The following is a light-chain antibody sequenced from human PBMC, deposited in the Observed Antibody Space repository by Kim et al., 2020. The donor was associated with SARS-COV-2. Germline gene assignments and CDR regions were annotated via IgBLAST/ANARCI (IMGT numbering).Light chain of an antibody. CDR3: GAWDDSLNGWV. J-gene: IGLJ3*02. V-gene: IGLV1-44*01. Sequence: QSVLTQPPSASGTPGQRVTISCSGSSSNIGSNTVNWYQQLPGTAPKLLIFSNDQRPSGVPDRFSGSKSGTSASLAIRGLQSEDETHYYCGAWDDSLNGWVFGGGTQLTVL. CDR2: SND. CDR1: SSNIGSNT.